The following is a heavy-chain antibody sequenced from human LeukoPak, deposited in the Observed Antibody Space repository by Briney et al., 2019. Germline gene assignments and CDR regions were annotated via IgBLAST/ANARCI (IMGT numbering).Heavy chain of an antibody. CDR3: AKDPNSSWYARSSGMDV. V-gene: IGHV3-30*18. CDR1: GFTFSSYG. Sequence: GRSLRLSCAASGFTFSSYGMHWVRQAPGKGLEWVAVISYDGSNKYYADSVKGRFTISRDNSKNTLYLQMNSLRAEDTAVYYCAKDPNSSWYARSSGMDVWGQGTTVTVSS. CDR2: ISYDGSNK. J-gene: IGHJ6*02. D-gene: IGHD6-13*01.